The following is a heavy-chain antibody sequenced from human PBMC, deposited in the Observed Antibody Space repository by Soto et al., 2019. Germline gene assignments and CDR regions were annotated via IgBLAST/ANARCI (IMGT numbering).Heavy chain of an antibody. CDR3: VRSQSGAGPEYFQH. Sequence: GGSLRLSCAASGFTFSSYWMSWVRQAPGKGLEWVANIKQDGSEKYYVDSVKGRFTISRDNAKNSLYLQMNSLRAEDTAVYYCVRSQSGAGPEYFQHWGQGTLVTVSS. D-gene: IGHD2-15*01. V-gene: IGHV3-7*03. J-gene: IGHJ1*01. CDR1: GFTFSSYW. CDR2: IKQDGSEK.